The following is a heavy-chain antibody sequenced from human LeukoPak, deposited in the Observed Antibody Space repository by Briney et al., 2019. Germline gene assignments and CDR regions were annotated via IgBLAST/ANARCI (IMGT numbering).Heavy chain of an antibody. V-gene: IGHV3-11*01. CDR1: RFTFSDYY. Sequence: GGSLRLSCAASRFTFSDYYMTWIRQAPGKGLEWVSYISSSSNNIHYANSVRGRFTISRDNAKNSVYLQMNSLRAEDTAIYYCARAAGWFDPWGQGTLVTVSS. J-gene: IGHJ5*02. CDR3: ARAAGWFDP. CDR2: ISSSSNNI.